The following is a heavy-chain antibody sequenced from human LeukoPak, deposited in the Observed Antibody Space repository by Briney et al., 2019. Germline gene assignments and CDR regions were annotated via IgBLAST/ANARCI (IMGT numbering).Heavy chain of an antibody. D-gene: IGHD6-13*01. V-gene: IGHV3-64*03. CDR1: GFTFSGYA. CDR2: IISNGEST. CDR3: VKSASTWYLFDY. Sequence: GGSLRLSCSASGFTFSGYAMHWVRQAPGKGLEYVSAIISNGESTYYSDSVKDRFTISRDNSKNTLYLQMSSLRPKDTAVYYCVKSASTWYLFDYWGQGTLVTVSS. J-gene: IGHJ4*02.